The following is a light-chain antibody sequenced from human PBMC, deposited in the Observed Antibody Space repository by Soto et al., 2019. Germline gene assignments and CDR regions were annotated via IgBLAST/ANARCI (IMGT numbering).Light chain of an antibody. Sequence: QSALTQPASVSGSPGQSITLSCPGTSSDVGGYNYVSWYQQHPGKAPKLMIYEVSNRPSGVSNRFSGSKSGNTASLTISGLQAEDEADYYCSSYTSSSTLDVVFGGGTQLTVL. V-gene: IGLV2-14*01. CDR1: SSDVGGYNY. CDR3: SSYTSSSTLDVV. J-gene: IGLJ2*01. CDR2: EVS.